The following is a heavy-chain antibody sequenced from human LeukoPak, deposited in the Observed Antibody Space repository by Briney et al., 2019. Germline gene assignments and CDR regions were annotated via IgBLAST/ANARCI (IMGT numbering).Heavy chain of an antibody. CDR3: ARTYCGTNACPFDH. CDR1: GGSISTDY. J-gene: IGHJ4*02. Sequence: KPSETLSLTCTVSGGSISTDYWSWIRQPPGKGLECLGFIFHTGTTNYNPSLKSRVTISVDTSKNQFSLKLSSVTAADTAIYYCARTYCGTNACPFDHWGQGNLVTVSS. D-gene: IGHD2-21*01. V-gene: IGHV4-59*08. CDR2: IFHTGTT.